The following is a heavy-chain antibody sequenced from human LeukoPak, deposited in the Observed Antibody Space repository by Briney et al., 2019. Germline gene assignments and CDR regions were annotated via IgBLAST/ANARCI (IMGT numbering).Heavy chain of an antibody. Sequence: PSETLSLTCAVYGGSFSGYYWSWIRQPPGMGLEWIGEINHSGSTNYNPSLKSRVTISVDTSKNQFSLKLSSVTAADTAVYYCASETYYYGSGSYYRYWGQGTLVTVSS. CDR1: GGSFSGYY. J-gene: IGHJ4*02. CDR3: ASETYYYGSGSYYRY. D-gene: IGHD3-10*01. V-gene: IGHV4-34*01. CDR2: INHSGST.